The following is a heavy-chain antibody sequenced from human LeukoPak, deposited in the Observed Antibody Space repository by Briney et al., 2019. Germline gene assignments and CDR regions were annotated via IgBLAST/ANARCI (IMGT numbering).Heavy chain of an antibody. CDR3: ASGVYDYVWGSYRRFSSEFDY. CDR1: GFTFSSYA. J-gene: IGHJ4*02. V-gene: IGHV3-23*01. CDR2: ISGSGGST. D-gene: IGHD3-16*02. Sequence: LAGGSLRLSCAASGFTFSSYAMSWVRQAPGKGLEWVSAISGSGGSTYYADSVKGRFTISRDNSKNTLYLQMNSLRAEDTAVYYCASGVYDYVWGSYRRFSSEFDYWGQGTLVTVSS.